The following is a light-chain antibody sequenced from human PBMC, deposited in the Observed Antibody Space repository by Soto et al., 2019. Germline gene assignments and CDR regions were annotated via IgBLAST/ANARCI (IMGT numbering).Light chain of an antibody. Sequence: QSALTQPASVSGSPGQSITISCTGTNSDVGSHNFDSWYQQYPGKAPKLLIYEASKRPSGLSNRFSGSKSGNTASLTISGLQAEDEADYYCCSLTNGATWVFGAGTKLTVL. V-gene: IGLV2-23*01. J-gene: IGLJ3*02. CDR1: NSDVGSHNF. CDR3: CSLTNGATWV. CDR2: EAS.